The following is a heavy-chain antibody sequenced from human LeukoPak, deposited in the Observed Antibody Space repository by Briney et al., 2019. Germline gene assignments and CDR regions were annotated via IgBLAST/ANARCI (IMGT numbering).Heavy chain of an antibody. CDR3: ARSRTNRDVYNFYY. CDR1: GGSISIYY. J-gene: IGHJ4*02. V-gene: IGHV4-59*08. D-gene: IGHD5-24*01. Sequence: SETLSLTCTVSGGSISIYYWSWIRQPPGKGLEWIGYIYYSGTTNYNPSLKSRVTISTDSSKNQFSLNLTSVTAADTAVYYCARSRTNRDVYNFYYWGQGTLVTVSS. CDR2: IYYSGTT.